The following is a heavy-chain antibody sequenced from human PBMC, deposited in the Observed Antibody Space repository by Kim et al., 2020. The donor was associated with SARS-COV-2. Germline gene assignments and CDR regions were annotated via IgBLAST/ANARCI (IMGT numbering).Heavy chain of an antibody. CDR1: GFTFSIYG. CDR2: IWSDGSNK. CDR3: ARDRVRAYYYYGMDV. D-gene: IGHD3-10*01. J-gene: IGHJ6*02. V-gene: IGHV3-33*01. Sequence: GGSLRLSCAASGFTFSIYGMHWVRQAPGKGLEWGAVIWSDGSNKYYADSVKGRFTISRDNSKNTLYLQMNSLRAEDTAVYYCARDRVRAYYYYGMDVWGQGTTVTVS.